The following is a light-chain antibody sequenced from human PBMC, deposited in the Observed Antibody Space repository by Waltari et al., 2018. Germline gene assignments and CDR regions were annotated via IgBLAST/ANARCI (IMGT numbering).Light chain of an antibody. J-gene: IGLJ2*01. CDR1: SSNIGADYD. CDR2: SXX. V-gene: IGLV1-40*01. Sequence: QSVLTQPPSVTGAPGQRVTISCAGSSSNIGADYDVHWYQHVPGTAPKPLIHSXXXLXXGXXDLXXXSQXXPSAXLXITXXXTEDEXXYFCQSYDXXLGGSVVFGGGTKLTVL. CDR3: QSYDXXLGGSVV.